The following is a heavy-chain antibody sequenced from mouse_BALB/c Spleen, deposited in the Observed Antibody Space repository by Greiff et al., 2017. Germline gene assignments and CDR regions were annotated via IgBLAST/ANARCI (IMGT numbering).Heavy chain of an antibody. CDR1: GFTFSSYG. CDR2: INSNGGST. CDR3: ARDQGYGYDENFDY. D-gene: IGHD2-2*01. Sequence: EVKLVESGGDLVKPGGSLKLSCAASGFTFSSYGMSWVRQTPDKRLEWVATINSNGGSTYYPDSVKGRFTISRDNAKNTLYLQMSSLKSEDTAMYYCARDQGYGYDENFDYWGQGTTLTVSS. V-gene: IGHV5-6-3*01. J-gene: IGHJ2*01.